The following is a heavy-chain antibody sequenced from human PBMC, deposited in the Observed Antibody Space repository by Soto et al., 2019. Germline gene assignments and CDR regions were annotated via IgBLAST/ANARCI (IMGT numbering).Heavy chain of an antibody. CDR3: AKWGRDCSGGSCYYYYYGMDV. J-gene: IGHJ6*02. Sequence: QVQLVQSGAEVKKPGASVKVSCKASGYTFTSYDINWVRQATGQGLEWMGWMNPNSGNTGYAQKFQGRVTMTMNTSISTAYMELSSLRSEDTAVYYCAKWGRDCSGGSCYYYYYGMDVWGQGTTVTVSS. D-gene: IGHD2-15*01. CDR2: MNPNSGNT. CDR1: GYTFTSYD. V-gene: IGHV1-8*01.